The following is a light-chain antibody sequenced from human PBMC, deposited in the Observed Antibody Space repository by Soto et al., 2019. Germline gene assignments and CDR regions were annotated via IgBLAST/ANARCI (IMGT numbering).Light chain of an antibody. Sequence: EIQMTQSPSSLSASLGDRVTITCQASQDINDYSNWYQQKPGKAPRLLISVTSFLEVGVPSRFSGSVSGTHFILTISSLLPEDVTTYYCQQYDILPYTFGQGTRLEIK. J-gene: IGKJ2*01. V-gene: IGKV1-33*01. CDR3: QQYDILPYT. CDR1: QDINDY. CDR2: VTS.